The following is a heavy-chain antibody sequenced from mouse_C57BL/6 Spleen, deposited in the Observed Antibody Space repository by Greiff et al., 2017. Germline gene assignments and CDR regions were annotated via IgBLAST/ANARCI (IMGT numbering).Heavy chain of an antibody. CDR3: ARVNYINTLFAY. V-gene: IGHV1-67*01. CDR2: ISTYYGDA. Sequence: VQLQQSGPELVRPGVSVKLSCKGSGYTFTDYAMHWVKQRHAKRLEWIGGISTYYGDASYNQKFKDKATMTVDKSYSTAYMEVARLSSEDSAVYYCARVNYINTLFAYWGQGTMVTVSA. D-gene: IGHD2-5*01. J-gene: IGHJ3*01. CDR1: GYTFTDYA.